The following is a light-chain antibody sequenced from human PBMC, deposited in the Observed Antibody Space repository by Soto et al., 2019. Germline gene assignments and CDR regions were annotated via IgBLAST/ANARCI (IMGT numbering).Light chain of an antibody. CDR1: QSVSSTY. V-gene: IGKV3-20*01. Sequence: EIVLTQSPGTLSLSPGERATLSCRASQSVSSTYLAWYQQKPGQAPRLLIYGASNRAAGIPDRFSVSGSGTGSTLTISRLEPKDVAVYYCQQYGGSRWTFGQGTRVDI. CDR3: QQYGGSRWT. J-gene: IGKJ1*01. CDR2: GAS.